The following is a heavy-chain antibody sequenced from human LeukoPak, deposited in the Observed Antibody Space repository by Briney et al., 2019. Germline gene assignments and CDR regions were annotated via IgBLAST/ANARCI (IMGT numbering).Heavy chain of an antibody. CDR1: GFTFSSYA. V-gene: IGHV3-23*01. Sequence: PGGSLRLSCAASGFTFSSYAMSWVRQAPGKGLEWVSAISGSGGSTYYADSVKGRFTISRDNSKNTLYLQMNSLRAEDTAVYYCAKDPRPHSSSPIDYWGQGTLVTVSS. CDR2: ISGSGGST. CDR3: AKDPRPHSSSPIDY. D-gene: IGHD6-6*01. J-gene: IGHJ4*02.